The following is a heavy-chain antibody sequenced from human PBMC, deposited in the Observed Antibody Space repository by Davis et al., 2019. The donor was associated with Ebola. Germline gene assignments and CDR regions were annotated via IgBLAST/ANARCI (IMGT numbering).Heavy chain of an antibody. Sequence: ASVKVSCKASGYIFSNYDINWVRQASGQGLEWMGWMNAYSGNTGYVEKFEGRVTMTRNPSITTAYMEPTSLRIDDTAVYYCARGYSPKCRGGDCVNDFWGQGTLVTVSS. J-gene: IGHJ4*02. CDR3: ARGYSPKCRGGDCVNDF. D-gene: IGHD2-21*01. CDR1: GYIFSNYD. CDR2: MNAYSGNT. V-gene: IGHV1-8*01.